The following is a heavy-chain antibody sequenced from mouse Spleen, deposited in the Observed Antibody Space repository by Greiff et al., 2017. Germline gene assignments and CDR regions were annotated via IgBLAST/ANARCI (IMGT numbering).Heavy chain of an antibody. CDR1: GYSITSGYY. V-gene: IGHV3-6*01. Sequence: EVKLQESGPGLVKPSQSLSLTCSVTGYSITSGYYWXXIRQFPGNKLEWMGYISYDGSNNYNPSLKNRISITRDTSKNQFFLKLNSVTTEDTATYYCARDLGKITFDYWGQGTTLTVSS. CDR3: ARDLGKITFDY. D-gene: IGHD1-1*01. CDR2: ISYDGSN. J-gene: IGHJ2*01.